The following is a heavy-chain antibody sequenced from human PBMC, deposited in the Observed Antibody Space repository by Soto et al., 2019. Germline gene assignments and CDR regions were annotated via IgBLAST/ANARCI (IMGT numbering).Heavy chain of an antibody. D-gene: IGHD2-2*01. Sequence: ASVKVSCKASGYTFTNYYIHWVRQAPGQGLEWMAIINPSSGSTSYAQQFQGRVTMTRDTSTTTVYIELFSLKSEDTAGYYCARGRTAMIHGGQETLVTVSS. J-gene: IGHJ4*02. V-gene: IGHV1-46*01. CDR3: ARGRTAMIH. CDR2: INPSSGST. CDR1: GYTFTNYY.